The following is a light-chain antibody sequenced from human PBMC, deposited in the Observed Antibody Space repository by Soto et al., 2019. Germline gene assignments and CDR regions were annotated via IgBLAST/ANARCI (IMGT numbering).Light chain of an antibody. Sequence: QSALTQPASVSGSPGQSITISCTGTSSDVGDNKYVSWYQHHPGKAPRLMIYEVSNRPSGVSNRFSGSKSGNTASLTISGLQAEDEADYSCSSLISRSINWVFGGGTKLHVL. CDR2: EVS. CDR3: SSLISRSINWV. J-gene: IGLJ3*02. CDR1: SSDVGDNKY. V-gene: IGLV2-14*01.